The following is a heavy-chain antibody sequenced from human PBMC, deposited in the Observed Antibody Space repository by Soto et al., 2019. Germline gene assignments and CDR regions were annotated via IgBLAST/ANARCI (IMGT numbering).Heavy chain of an antibody. Sequence: QVQLVESGGGVVQPGRALRLSCAASGFTVSAYTMHWVRQAPGKGLEWVAVISSDGNNKYYTDSVKGRFTISRDTSTNTLYLQMNSLRAEDTAVYYCARWDQPHFDYWGQGTLVTVSS. CDR3: ARWDQPHFDY. J-gene: IGHJ4*02. D-gene: IGHD1-26*01. V-gene: IGHV3-30*14. CDR2: ISSDGNNK. CDR1: GFTVSAYT.